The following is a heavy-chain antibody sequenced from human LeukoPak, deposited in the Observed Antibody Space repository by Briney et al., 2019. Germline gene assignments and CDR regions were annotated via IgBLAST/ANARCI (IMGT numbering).Heavy chain of an antibody. Sequence: ASVKVSCKASGGTFSSYAISWVRQATGQGLEWMGGIIPIFGTANYAQKFQGRVTITADKSTSTAYMELSSLRSEDTAVYYCARSLWTTSNYFDYWGQGTLVTVSS. J-gene: IGHJ4*02. CDR1: GGTFSSYA. CDR2: IIPIFGTA. CDR3: ARSLWTTSNYFDY. D-gene: IGHD3/OR15-3a*01. V-gene: IGHV1-69*06.